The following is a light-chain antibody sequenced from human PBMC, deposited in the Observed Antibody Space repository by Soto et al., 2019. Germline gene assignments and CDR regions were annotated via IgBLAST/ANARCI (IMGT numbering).Light chain of an antibody. J-gene: IGLJ1*01. CDR3: NSYAGDIIRFV. V-gene: IGLV2-8*01. CDR1: SNDVGAYNF. Sequence: QSALTQPPSASGSPGQSVTISCTGTSNDVGAYNFISWYQQHPGKAPKLMIYEVSNRPSGVSNRFSGSKSGNTASLTISGLQADDEADYYCNSYAGDIIRFVFGTGTKVTVL. CDR2: EVS.